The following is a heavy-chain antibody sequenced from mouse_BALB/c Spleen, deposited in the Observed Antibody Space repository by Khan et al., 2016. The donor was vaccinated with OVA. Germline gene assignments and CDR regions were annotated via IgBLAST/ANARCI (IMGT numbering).Heavy chain of an antibody. CDR1: GFSLTNYG. D-gene: IGHD6-1*01. V-gene: IGHV2-6-1*01. CDR2: IWSDGTI. Sequence: QVQLMESGPGLVAPSQSLSITCTTSGFSLTNYGVHWVRQPPGKGLEWLVVIWSDGTITYTSVLKSRLSISKDNSKSQIFIKMNNSQMDVTAMNYSARQPCIHYYRMDYWGQGTTVTVSS. J-gene: IGHJ4*01. CDR3: ARQPCIHYYRMDY.